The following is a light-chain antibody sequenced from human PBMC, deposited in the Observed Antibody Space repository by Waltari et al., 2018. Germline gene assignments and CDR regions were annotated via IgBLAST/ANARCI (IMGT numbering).Light chain of an antibody. CDR3: QNYSSSPYS. V-gene: IGKV3-20*01. CDR2: GAS. Sequence: VILTQSPATLSLSPGERATLSCRASQSVSSYLAWYQQKPGQAPRLLIYGASSRATGIPYRFSGSGSGTEFTLTISSLEPEDFAVYYCQNYSSSPYSFGQGTKVEIK. J-gene: IGKJ2*03. CDR1: QSVSSY.